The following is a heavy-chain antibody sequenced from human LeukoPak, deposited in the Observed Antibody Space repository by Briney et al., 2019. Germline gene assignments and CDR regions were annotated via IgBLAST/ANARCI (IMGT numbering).Heavy chain of an antibody. CDR3: ARPPPSCSSTSCYQHY. D-gene: IGHD2-2*01. Sequence: GGSLRLSCAASGFTFSSYGMHWVRQAPGKGLEWVAIISYDGSNKYYADSVKGRFTISRDNSKNTLYLQMNSLRAEDTAVYYCARPPPSCSSTSCYQHYWGQGTLVTLST. J-gene: IGHJ4*02. CDR2: ISYDGSNK. CDR1: GFTFSSYG. V-gene: IGHV3-30*03.